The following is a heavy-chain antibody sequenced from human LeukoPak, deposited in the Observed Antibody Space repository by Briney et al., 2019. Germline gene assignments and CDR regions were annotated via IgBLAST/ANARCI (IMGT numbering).Heavy chain of an antibody. V-gene: IGHV3-23*01. D-gene: IGHD6-19*01. J-gene: IGHJ4*02. Sequence: GGSLRLSCTASGFTFSSYAMSWVRQAPGKGLEWVSGIFGSGGSAHYADSVKGRFTISRDNSQNTVYLQMNSLRAEDTAVYYCGKTTTGYSSGRNPAWPVDYWGQGTLVTVSS. CDR1: GFTFSSYA. CDR3: GKTTTGYSSGRNPAWPVDY. CDR2: IFGSGGSA.